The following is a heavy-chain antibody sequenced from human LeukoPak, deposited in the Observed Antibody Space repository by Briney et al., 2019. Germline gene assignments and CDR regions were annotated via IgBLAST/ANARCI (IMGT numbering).Heavy chain of an antibody. V-gene: IGHV3-49*04. CDR1: GFTFGDYA. CDR2: IRSKAYGGTT. J-gene: IGHJ4*02. CDR3: TGDEGTVTTAY. Sequence: PGGSLRLSCTASGFTFGDYAMSWVRQAPGKGLEWVGFIRSKAYGGTTEYAASVKGRFTISRDDSKSIAYLQMNSLKTEDTAVYYCTGDEGTVTTAYWGQGTLVTVSS. D-gene: IGHD4-17*01.